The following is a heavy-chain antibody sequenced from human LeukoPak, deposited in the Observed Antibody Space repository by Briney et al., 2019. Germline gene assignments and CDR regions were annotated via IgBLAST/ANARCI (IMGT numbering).Heavy chain of an antibody. CDR2: ISGSGGST. J-gene: IGHJ3*02. CDR3: ANAAWYPDAFDI. D-gene: IGHD2-15*01. V-gene: IGHV3-23*01. Sequence: GGSLRLSCAASGFTISSYAMSWVRQAPGKGLEWVSAISGSGGSTYYADSVKGRFTISRDNSKNTLYLQMNSLRAEDTAVYYCANAAWYPDAFDIWGQGTMVTVSS. CDR1: GFTISSYA.